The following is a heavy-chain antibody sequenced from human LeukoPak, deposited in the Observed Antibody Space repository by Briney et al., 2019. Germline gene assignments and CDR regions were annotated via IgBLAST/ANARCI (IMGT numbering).Heavy chain of an antibody. V-gene: IGHV3-74*01. J-gene: IGHJ4*02. Sequence: GGPLRLSCAASGFAFSDYCMHWVRQAPGEGLLWISRSCPHGSTPVYADSVKGRFTISRDDAKNSLYLQMNSLRGEDTAVYYCVRGSAPERGLDYWGQGARVTVSS. D-gene: IGHD6-25*01. CDR1: GFAFSDYC. CDR3: VRGSAPERGLDY. CDR2: SCPHGSTP.